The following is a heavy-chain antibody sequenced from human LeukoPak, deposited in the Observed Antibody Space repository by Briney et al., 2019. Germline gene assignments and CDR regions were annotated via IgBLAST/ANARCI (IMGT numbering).Heavy chain of an antibody. J-gene: IGHJ4*02. CDR2: IYYSGST. CDR3: ARGKSYYYGSGSNLYSPHFDY. D-gene: IGHD3-10*01. CDR1: GGSISSSSYY. Sequence: SETLSLTCTVSGGSISSSSYYWGWIRQPPGKGLEWIGSIYYSGSTYYNPSLKSRVTISVDTSKNQFSLKLSSVTAADTAVYYCARGKSYYYGSGSNLYSPHFDYWGQGTLVTVSS. V-gene: IGHV4-39*01.